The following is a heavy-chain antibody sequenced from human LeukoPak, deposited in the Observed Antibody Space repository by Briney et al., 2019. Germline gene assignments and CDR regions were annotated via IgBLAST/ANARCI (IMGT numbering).Heavy chain of an antibody. Sequence: GESLKISCKGSGYSFASYWIGWVRQMPGKGLGWMGIIYPGDSYTTYSPSFQGQVTISADKSISTAYLQWSSLKASDTAMYYCARQVTMIPPFDYWGQGTLVTVSS. J-gene: IGHJ4*02. D-gene: IGHD3-22*01. CDR1: GYSFASYW. V-gene: IGHV5-51*01. CDR2: IYPGDSYT. CDR3: ARQVTMIPPFDY.